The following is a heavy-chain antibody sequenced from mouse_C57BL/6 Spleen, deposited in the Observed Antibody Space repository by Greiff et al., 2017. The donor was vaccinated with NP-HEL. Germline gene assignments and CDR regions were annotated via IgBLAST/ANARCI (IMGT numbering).Heavy chain of an antibody. Sequence: VQLQQPGAELVKPGASVKMSCKASGYTFTSYWITWVKQRPGQGLEWIGDISPGSGSTNYNEKFKSKATLTVDTSSSTAYMQLSSLTSEDSAVYYCARQKDYYGSSYYFDYWGKGTTLTVSS. V-gene: IGHV1-55*01. CDR2: ISPGSGST. CDR1: GYTFTSYW. D-gene: IGHD1-1*01. J-gene: IGHJ2*01. CDR3: ARQKDYYGSSYYFDY.